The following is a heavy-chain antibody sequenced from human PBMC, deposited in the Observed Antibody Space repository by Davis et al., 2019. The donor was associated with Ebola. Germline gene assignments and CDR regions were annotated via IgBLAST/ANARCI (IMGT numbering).Heavy chain of an antibody. Sequence: GESLKISCAASGFTFSNAWMSWVRQAPGKGLEWVGRIKSKTDGGTTDYAAPVKGRFTIPRDDSKNTLYLQMNSLKTEDTAVYYCTTDRDWGDAFDIWGQGTMVTVSS. V-gene: IGHV3-15*01. CDR1: GFTFSNAW. CDR3: TTDRDWGDAFDI. CDR2: IKSKTDGGTT. D-gene: IGHD3/OR15-3a*01. J-gene: IGHJ3*02.